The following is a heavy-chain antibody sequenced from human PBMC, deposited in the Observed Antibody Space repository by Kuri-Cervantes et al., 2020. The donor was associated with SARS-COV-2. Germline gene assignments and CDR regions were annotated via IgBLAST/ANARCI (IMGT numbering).Heavy chain of an antibody. CDR2: IYPGDSDT. CDR3: ARHPPVRGSSSWNWFDP. CDR1: GYSFTSYW. J-gene: IGHJ5*02. D-gene: IGHD6-13*01. V-gene: IGHV5-51*01. Sequence: GGSLRLSCKGSGYSFTSYWIGWVRQMPGKGLEWMGIIYPGDSDTRYSPSFQGQVTISADKSISTAYLQWSSLKASDTAVYYCARHPPVRGSSSWNWFDPWGQGTLVTVSS.